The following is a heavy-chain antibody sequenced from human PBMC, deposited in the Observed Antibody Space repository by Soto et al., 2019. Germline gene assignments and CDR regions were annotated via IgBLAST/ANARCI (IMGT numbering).Heavy chain of an antibody. Sequence: GGSLRLSCAASGFTFSSYAMSWVRQAPGKGLEWVSAISGSGGSTYYADSVKGRFTISRDNSKNTLYLQMNSLRAEDTAVYYCAKIRYYYDSSGITEYFQHWGQGTLVTVS. V-gene: IGHV3-23*01. CDR2: ISGSGGST. D-gene: IGHD3-22*01. J-gene: IGHJ1*01. CDR3: AKIRYYYDSSGITEYFQH. CDR1: GFTFSSYA.